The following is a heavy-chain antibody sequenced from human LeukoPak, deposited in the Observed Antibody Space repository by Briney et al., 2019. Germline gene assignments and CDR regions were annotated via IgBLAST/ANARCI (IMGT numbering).Heavy chain of an antibody. CDR3: CFGDYGDF. CDR2: IKNKDEGGTI. J-gene: IGHJ4*02. V-gene: IGHV3-15*05. D-gene: IGHD4-17*01. Sequence: PGESLRLSCAASGFSFSDTYMSWVRQAPGKGLEWIGRIKNKDEGGTILYAPPVKDRFTISRDDSRNTVYLQMNNMITEDTGVYYCCFGDYGDFWGQGTLVTVSS. CDR1: GFSFSDTY.